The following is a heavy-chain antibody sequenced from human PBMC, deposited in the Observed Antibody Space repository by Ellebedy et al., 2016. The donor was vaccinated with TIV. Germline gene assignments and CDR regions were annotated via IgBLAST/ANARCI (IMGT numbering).Heavy chain of an antibody. J-gene: IGHJ6*02. D-gene: IGHD3-9*01. CDR1: GFTFSSYA. CDR3: ARDDDDILTGRNAMDV. Sequence: GESLKISCVASGFTFSSYAMSWVRQAPGKGLEWVSSLSGSGGSTYYADSVKGRFTISRDNSKNTLYLQMNSLRAEDTAVYYCARDDDDILTGRNAMDVWGQGTTVTVSS. V-gene: IGHV3-23*01. CDR2: LSGSGGST.